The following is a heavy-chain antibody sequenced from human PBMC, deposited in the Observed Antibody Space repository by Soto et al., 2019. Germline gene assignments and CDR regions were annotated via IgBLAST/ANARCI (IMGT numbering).Heavy chain of an antibody. J-gene: IGHJ6*02. CDR2: IYYSGST. CDR3: ARDKARGGMDV. CDR1: GGSISSGGYY. Sequence: QVQLQESGPGLVKPSQTLSLTCTVSGGSISSGGYYWSWIRQHPGKGLEWIVYIYYSGSTYYNRSLMSRVTISVDASKNQFSMKLSSVTAADTAVYYCARDKARGGMDVWGRGTTVTVSS. V-gene: IGHV4-31*03.